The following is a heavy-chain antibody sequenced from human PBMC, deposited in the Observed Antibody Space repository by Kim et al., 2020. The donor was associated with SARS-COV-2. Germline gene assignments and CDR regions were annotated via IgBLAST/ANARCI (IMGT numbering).Heavy chain of an antibody. Sequence: TNYNPSLKSRVTISVDTSKNQFSLKLSSVTAADTAVYYCARGVGATSFDYWGQGTLVTVSS. CDR3: ARGVGATSFDY. J-gene: IGHJ4*02. CDR2: T. V-gene: IGHV4-34*01. D-gene: IGHD1-26*01.